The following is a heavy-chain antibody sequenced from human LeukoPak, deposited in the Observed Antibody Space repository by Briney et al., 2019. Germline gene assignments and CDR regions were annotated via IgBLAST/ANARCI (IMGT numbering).Heavy chain of an antibody. V-gene: IGHV3-23*01. CDR3: ARDGGVASRYYDSSGYYDYLNWFDP. CDR1: GFTFSSYG. CDR2: ISGSGGST. D-gene: IGHD3-22*01. Sequence: PGGSLRLSCAASGFTFSSYGMSWVRQAPGKGLEWVSAISGSGGSTYYADSVKGRFTISRDNSKNTLYLQMNSLRAEDTALYRCARDGGVASRYYDSSGYYDYLNWFDPWGQGTLVTVSS. J-gene: IGHJ5*02.